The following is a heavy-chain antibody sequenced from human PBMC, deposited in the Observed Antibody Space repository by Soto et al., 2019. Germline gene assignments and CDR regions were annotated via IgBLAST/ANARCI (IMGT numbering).Heavy chain of an antibody. CDR1: GYTFTSYG. CDR2: ISAYNGNT. J-gene: IGHJ4*02. D-gene: IGHD3-22*01. V-gene: IGHV1-18*01. CDR3: ARGEFTYYDTSGYYFLFDY. Sequence: ASVKVSCKASGYTFTSYGISWVRQAPGQGLEWMGWISAYNGNTNYAQKFQGRVTMTTDTSTSTAYMELRSLRSDDTAVYYCARGEFTYYDTSGYYFLFDYWGQGTLVTVSS.